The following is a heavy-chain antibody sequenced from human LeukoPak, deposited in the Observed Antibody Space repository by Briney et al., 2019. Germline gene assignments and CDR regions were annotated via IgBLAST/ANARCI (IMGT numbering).Heavy chain of an antibody. Sequence: PGGSLRLSCAASGFTFSSFWMHWVRQAPGEGLVWVSRINSDGSSTTYADSVKGRFTISRDNAKNTLYLQMNSLRAEDTAVYYCASGYCSGGSCHTTNSPFDYWGQGTLVTVSS. CDR3: ASGYCSGGSCHTTNSPFDY. V-gene: IGHV3-74*01. J-gene: IGHJ4*02. CDR2: INSDGSST. D-gene: IGHD2-15*01. CDR1: GFTFSSFW.